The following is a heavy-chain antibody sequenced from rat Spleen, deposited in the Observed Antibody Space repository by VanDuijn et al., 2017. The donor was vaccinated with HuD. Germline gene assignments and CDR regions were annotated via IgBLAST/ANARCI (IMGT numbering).Heavy chain of an antibody. Sequence: EVQLVESGGGLVQPGRSLKLSCAASGFTFSDFDMAWVRQAPAKGLEWVATIRYDGDNTFYRDSVKGRFTVSRDNAKSTLYLQMDSLRSDDTATYYCARGGYNYGWFAYWGQGTLVTVSS. D-gene: IGHD1-9*01. CDR2: IRYDGDNT. CDR3: ARGGYNYGWFAY. CDR1: GFTFSDFD. V-gene: IGHV5S23*01. J-gene: IGHJ3*01.